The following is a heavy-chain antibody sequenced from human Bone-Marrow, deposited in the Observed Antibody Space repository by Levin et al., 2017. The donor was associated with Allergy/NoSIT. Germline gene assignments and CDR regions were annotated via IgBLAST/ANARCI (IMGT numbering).Heavy chain of an antibody. J-gene: IGHJ4*02. CDR3: ARLVVGATQRFDY. CDR2: IYYSGST. CDR1: GGSIRSYY. D-gene: IGHD1-26*01. V-gene: IGHV4-59*08. Sequence: SQTLSLTCTVSGGSIRSYYWSWIRQPPGKGLEWIGYIYYSGSTNYNPSLKSRVTISVDTSKNQFSLKLSSVTAADTAVYYCARLVVGATQRFDYWGQGTLVTVSS.